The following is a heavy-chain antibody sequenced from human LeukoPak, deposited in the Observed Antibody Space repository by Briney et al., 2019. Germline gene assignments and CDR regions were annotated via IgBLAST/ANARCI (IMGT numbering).Heavy chain of an antibody. CDR1: GGSISSYY. CDR2: IYYSGSI. CDR3: ASRSSIWSGYQDTLYYFDS. D-gene: IGHD3-3*01. V-gene: IGHV4-59*01. Sequence: SETLSLTCTVSGGSISSYYWSWIRQPPGKRLEWIGHIYYSGSINYNPSLKSRVTISVDTSKNQFSLKLSSLTAADTAVYYCASRSSIWSGYQDTLYYFDSWGQGTLVTVSS. J-gene: IGHJ4*02.